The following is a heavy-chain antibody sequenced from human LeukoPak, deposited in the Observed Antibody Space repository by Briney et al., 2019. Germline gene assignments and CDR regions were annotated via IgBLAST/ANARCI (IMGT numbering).Heavy chain of an antibody. V-gene: IGHV4-34*01. Sequence: SETLSLTCGVYGGSFSGYYWSWIRQPPGKGLEGIGEINHCGSTNYNPSLKSRVTISVDTSKNQFSLKLSSVTAADTAVYYCARGRKHIVVVTGILQQYYFDYWGQGTLVTVSS. CDR2: INHCGST. D-gene: IGHD2-21*02. J-gene: IGHJ4*02. CDR3: ARGRKHIVVVTGILQQYYFDY. CDR1: GGSFSGYY.